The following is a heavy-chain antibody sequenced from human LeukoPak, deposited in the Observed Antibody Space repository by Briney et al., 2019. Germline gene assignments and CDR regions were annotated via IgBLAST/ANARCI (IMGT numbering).Heavy chain of an antibody. D-gene: IGHD6-19*01. CDR1: GFTFSRYG. J-gene: IGHJ4*02. Sequence: GGSLRLFCAASGFTFSRYGMHWVRQAPGKGLEWVAVISYEGSNKYYADSVKGRFTISRDNSKNTLYLQLNSLRADDTAVYYCVKDQREAYGSGWSRDFAYWGQGTLVTV. CDR2: ISYEGSNK. CDR3: VKDQREAYGSGWSRDFAY. V-gene: IGHV3-30*18.